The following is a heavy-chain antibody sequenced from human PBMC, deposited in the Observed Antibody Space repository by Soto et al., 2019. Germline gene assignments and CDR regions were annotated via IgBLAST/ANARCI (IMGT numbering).Heavy chain of an antibody. CDR2: IYTGGST. CDR3: TTYTGYGMDV. V-gene: IGHV3-53*02. CDR1: GFIVSSKY. Sequence: EVQMVETGGGLSQPGGSLRLSCAVSGFIVSSKYMTWVRQAPGKGLEWVSVIYTGGSTHYAATARGRFPIPRDSSKNTLYPQMYCRRAEDAAVYYCTTYTGYGMDVWGQGTTVTVSS. D-gene: IGHD1-1*01. J-gene: IGHJ6*02.